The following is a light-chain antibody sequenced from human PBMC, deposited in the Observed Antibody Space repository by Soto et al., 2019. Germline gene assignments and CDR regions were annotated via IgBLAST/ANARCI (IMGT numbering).Light chain of an antibody. J-gene: IGLJ2*01. CDR3: SSYTGTNVI. V-gene: IGLV2-8*01. CDR2: DVN. CDR1: LSDVGGQNL. Sequence: QPVLTQPPSASGSPGQSVTISCTGTLSDVGGQNLVSWYRQDPGKAPKLIIYDVNQRPSGVPDRFSGSKSGSTASRTVSGLQAEDEANYYCSSYTGTNVIFGGGTKVTVL.